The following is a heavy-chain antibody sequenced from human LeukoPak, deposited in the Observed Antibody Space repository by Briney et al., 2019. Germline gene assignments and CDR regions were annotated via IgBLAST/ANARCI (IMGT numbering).Heavy chain of an antibody. Sequence: PGGSLRLSCVSSGFSFAGAAMYWVRQAPGKGLEWLAVISHDGSNKYYADSVKGRITISRDNSMNTLYLQMNSLRAEETAVYYCAKVRWGSDNALDSWGQGTLVTGSS. D-gene: IGHD3-16*01. V-gene: IGHV3-30-3*01. J-gene: IGHJ4*02. CDR2: ISHDGSNK. CDR3: AKVRWGSDNALDS. CDR1: GFSFAGAA.